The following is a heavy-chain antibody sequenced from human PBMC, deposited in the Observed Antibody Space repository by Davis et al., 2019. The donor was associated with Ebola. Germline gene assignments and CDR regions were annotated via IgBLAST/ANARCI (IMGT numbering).Heavy chain of an antibody. CDR2: INQDGSVK. J-gene: IGHJ4*02. Sequence: PGGSLRLSCAASGLAFSSHWMSWVRQIPGKGLEFVANINQDGSVKNYVGSVKGRFTISRDNARNSLDLQMNSLSPEDAAVYYCARDPGYSSFDYWGQGSPVAVSS. CDR3: ARDPGYSSFDY. CDR1: GLAFSSHW. D-gene: IGHD2-15*01. V-gene: IGHV3-7*03.